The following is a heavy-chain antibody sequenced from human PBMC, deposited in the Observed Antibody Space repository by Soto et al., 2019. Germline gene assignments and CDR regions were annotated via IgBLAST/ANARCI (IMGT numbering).Heavy chain of an antibody. V-gene: IGHV1-58*02. CDR3: SADHPHTAIGWPV. Sequence: SVKVSCKASGFDFGSFGIQFLRQTRGRGLEWVGWIVVASGRTNYARQFQGRVAFSRDMSSTTAYMDLYDLKSDDTAVYFCSADHPHTAIGWPVWGQGTTVTVSS. J-gene: IGHJ6*02. CDR1: GFDFGSFG. CDR2: IVVASGRT.